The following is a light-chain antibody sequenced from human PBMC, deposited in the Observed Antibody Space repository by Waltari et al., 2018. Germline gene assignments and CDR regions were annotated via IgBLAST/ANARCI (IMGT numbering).Light chain of an antibody. J-gene: IGLJ2*01. V-gene: IGLV3-1*01. CDR2: QDR. CDR1: GGIY. CDR3: QAWDSSTVV. Sequence: YELTQPPPVSVCPGQKASITCSGPGGIYDCWYPQKQGHTSVLVMFQDRKRPPGIPERFSGSNSGNTATLTISGTQAMDEADYYCQAWDSSTVVFGGGTKLTVL.